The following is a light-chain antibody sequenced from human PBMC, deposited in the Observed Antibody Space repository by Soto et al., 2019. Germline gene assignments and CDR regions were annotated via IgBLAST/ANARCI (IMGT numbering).Light chain of an antibody. V-gene: IGKV3-20*01. CDR3: QHYGDSRT. J-gene: IGKJ1*01. Sequence: EIVLTQSPATLSLSPGERATLSCRASQSVSSYLAWYQQKPGQAPRLLIYGASSRATGIPDRFSGSGSGTDFSLTISRLKPEDFAVYYCQHYGDSRTFGQGTKVDIK. CDR1: QSVSSY. CDR2: GAS.